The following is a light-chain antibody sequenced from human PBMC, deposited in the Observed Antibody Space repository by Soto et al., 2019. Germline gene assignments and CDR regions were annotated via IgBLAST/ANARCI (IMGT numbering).Light chain of an antibody. CDR3: QHYNYWPYT. CDR1: QTIDNT. V-gene: IGKV3-15*01. Sequence: IGISKAPATLALSHGERATLSCRASQTIDNTLAWYQRKPGQPTRLLIYDASTRATGVPARFSGSGSGTDFTLTISSLQSEDFAVYYCQHYNYWPYTFGQGTKVDI. CDR2: DAS. J-gene: IGKJ2*01.